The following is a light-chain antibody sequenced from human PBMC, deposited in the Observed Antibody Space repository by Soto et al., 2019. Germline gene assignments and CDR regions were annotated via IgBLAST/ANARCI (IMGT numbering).Light chain of an antibody. CDR3: QQTNTKPWA. Sequence: DIQLTQSPSSLSASVGDRVTITCRASQTMNNYLNWYQQKPGKAPNLLIYGASSLQSGVPSRFSGSGFGTDFTLTITSLQPEDFATDYCQQTNTKPWACGQGTRVEVK. CDR1: QTMNNY. CDR2: GAS. V-gene: IGKV1-39*01. J-gene: IGKJ1*01.